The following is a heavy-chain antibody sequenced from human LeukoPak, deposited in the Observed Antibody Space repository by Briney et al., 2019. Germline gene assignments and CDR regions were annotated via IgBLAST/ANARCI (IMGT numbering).Heavy chain of an antibody. J-gene: IGHJ3*02. V-gene: IGHV4-59*08. Sequence: PSETLSLTCTVSGGSISSYYWSWIRQPPGKGLEWIGYIYYSGSTNYNPSLKSRVTISVDTSKNQFSLKLSSVTAADTAVYYCARRHRNYDYVWGSYRNDAFDIWGQGTMVTVSS. CDR3: ARRHRNYDYVWGSYRNDAFDI. CDR2: IYYSGST. CDR1: GGSISSYY. D-gene: IGHD3-16*02.